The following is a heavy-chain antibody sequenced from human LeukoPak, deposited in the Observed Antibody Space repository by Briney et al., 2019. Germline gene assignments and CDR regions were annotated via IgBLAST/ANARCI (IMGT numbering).Heavy chain of an antibody. CDR2: FDPEDGET. J-gene: IGHJ4*02. CDR3: ATQEQWLVDRNFDY. V-gene: IGHV1-24*01. Sequence: ASVKVSCKVPGYTLTELSMHWVRQAPGKGLEWMGGFDPEDGETIYAQKFQGRVTMTEDTSTDTAYMELSSLRSEDTAVYYCATQEQWLVDRNFDYWGQGTLVTVSS. CDR1: GYTLTELS. D-gene: IGHD6-19*01.